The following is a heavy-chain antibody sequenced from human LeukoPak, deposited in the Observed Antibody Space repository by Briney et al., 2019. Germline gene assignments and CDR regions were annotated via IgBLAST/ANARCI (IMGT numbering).Heavy chain of an antibody. Sequence: PSETLSLTCAVYGGSFSGFYWNWIRQPPGKGLEWIGEIDHSGSTNYNPSLKSRVTISVDKSKNQFSLKLSSVTAADTAIYYCARDQQIALVSYYYYGMDVWGQGTTVTVSS. CDR3: ARDQQIALVSYYYYGMDV. V-gene: IGHV4-34*01. D-gene: IGHD3-22*01. J-gene: IGHJ6*02. CDR2: IDHSGST. CDR1: GGSFSGFY.